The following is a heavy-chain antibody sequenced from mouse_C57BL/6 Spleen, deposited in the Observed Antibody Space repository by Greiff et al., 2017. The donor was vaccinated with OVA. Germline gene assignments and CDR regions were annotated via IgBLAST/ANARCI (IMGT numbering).Heavy chain of an antibody. V-gene: IGHV1-69*01. Sequence: VKLQQPGAELVMPGASVKLSCKASGYTFTSYWMHWVKQRPGQGLEWIGEIDPSDSYTNYNQKFKGKSTLTVDKSSSTAYMQLSSLTSEDSAVYYCARGDDSAWFAYWGQGTLVTVSA. D-gene: IGHD2-4*01. CDR3: ARGDDSAWFAY. J-gene: IGHJ3*01. CDR2: IDPSDSYT. CDR1: GYTFTSYW.